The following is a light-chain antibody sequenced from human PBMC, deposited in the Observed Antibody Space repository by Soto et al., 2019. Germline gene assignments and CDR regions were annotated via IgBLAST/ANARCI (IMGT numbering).Light chain of an antibody. V-gene: IGKV1-9*01. CDR1: QGISSY. J-gene: IGKJ3*01. CDR3: QQLNSYPL. Sequence: IQLTQSPSSLSASVGDRVTITCRASQGISSYLAWYQQKPGKAPKLLIYAASTLQSGVPSRFSGSGSGTDFTFTISSLQPEDFAIYYCQQLNSYPLFGPGTKVDIK. CDR2: AAS.